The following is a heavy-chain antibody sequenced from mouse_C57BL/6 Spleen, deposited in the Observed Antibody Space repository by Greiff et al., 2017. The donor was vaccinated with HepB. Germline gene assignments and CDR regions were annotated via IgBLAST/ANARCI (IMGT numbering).Heavy chain of an antibody. D-gene: IGHD1-1*01. CDR2: INYDGSST. V-gene: IGHV5-16*01. J-gene: IGHJ4*01. CDR1: GFTFSDYY. CDR3: ARDNPYYYGSSHAMDY. Sequence: EVMLVESEGGLVQPGSSMKLSCTASGFTFSDYYMAWVRQVPEKGLEWVANINYDGSSTYYLDSLKSRFIISRDNAKNILYLQMSSLKSEDTATYYCARDNPYYYGSSHAMDYWGQGTSVTVSS.